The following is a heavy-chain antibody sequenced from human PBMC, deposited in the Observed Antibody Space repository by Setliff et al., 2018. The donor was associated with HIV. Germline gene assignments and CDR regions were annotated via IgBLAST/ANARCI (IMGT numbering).Heavy chain of an antibody. Sequence: SETLSLTCTVSGGSISSHYWSWIRQSPGKGLEWIGYIYTSGITNYNPSLKSRVTISVDTSKNQFSLKLNSVTAADTAVYYCATRPADSKRYGVFDYWGQGTLVTVSS. CDR2: IYTSGIT. D-gene: IGHD3-10*01. V-gene: IGHV4-4*09. CDR3: ATRPADSKRYGVFDY. J-gene: IGHJ4*02. CDR1: GGSISSHY.